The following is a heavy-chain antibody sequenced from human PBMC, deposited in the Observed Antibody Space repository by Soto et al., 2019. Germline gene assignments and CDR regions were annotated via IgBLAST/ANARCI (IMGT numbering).Heavy chain of an antibody. CDR2: IGTSGTPV. J-gene: IGHJ4*02. CDR3: ARDPSPDSSGWYYFDY. Sequence: EVQLEESGGALVQPGGSLRLSCAASGFTFKTYNMNWVRQAPGKGLEWGSYIGTSGTPVYYADSVKGRFTISRDNAKNSLFLQMHSLRDEDTALYFCARDPSPDSSGWYYFDYWGQGTLVTVSS. V-gene: IGHV3-48*02. CDR1: GFTFKTYN. D-gene: IGHD6-19*01.